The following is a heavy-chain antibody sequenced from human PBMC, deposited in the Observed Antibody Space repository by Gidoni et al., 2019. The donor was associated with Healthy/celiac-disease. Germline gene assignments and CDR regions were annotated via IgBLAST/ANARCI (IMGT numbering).Heavy chain of an antibody. V-gene: IGHV1-69*01. CDR1: GGTFSSDA. D-gene: IGHD2-15*01. CDR2: IIPIFGTA. CDR3: AREKGVGTFVY. Sequence: QVQLAQSGAEVKKPGSSVKVSCKASGGTFSSDAISGLRQGPGEGLEWMGGIIPIFGTANYAQKFQGSVTITADDSTSTAYMELSSLRSEDTAVYYCAREKGVGTFVYWGQGTLVTVSS. J-gene: IGHJ4*02.